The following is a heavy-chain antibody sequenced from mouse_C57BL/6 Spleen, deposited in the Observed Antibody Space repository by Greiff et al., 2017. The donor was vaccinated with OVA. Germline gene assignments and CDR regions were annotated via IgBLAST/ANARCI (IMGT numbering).Heavy chain of an antibody. CDR2: IDPSDSYT. CDR1: GYTFTSYW. Sequence: QVQLQQPGAELVMPGASVKLSCKASGYTFTSYWMHWVKQRPGQGLQWIGEIDPSDSYTNYNQKFKGKSTLTVDKSSSTAYMQLSSLTSEDSAVYYCARYGRDLGYWGQGTTLTVSS. D-gene: IGHD1-1*01. J-gene: IGHJ2*01. CDR3: ARYGRDLGY. V-gene: IGHV1-69*01.